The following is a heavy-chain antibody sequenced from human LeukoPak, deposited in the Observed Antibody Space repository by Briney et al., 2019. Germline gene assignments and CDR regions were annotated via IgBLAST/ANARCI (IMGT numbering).Heavy chain of an antibody. CDR1: AYTFTGYY. CDR2: ITPNSGDT. D-gene: IGHD3-22*01. J-gene: IGHJ4*02. Sequence: GASVKVSCKTSAYTFTGYYIHWLRQAPGQGLEWMGWITPNSGDTNYALKFQGRVTMTRDTSISTAYMELSRLRSDDTAPYYCARDISWREDSRGSFDYWGQGTLVTVSS. CDR3: ARDISWREDSRGSFDY. V-gene: IGHV1-2*02.